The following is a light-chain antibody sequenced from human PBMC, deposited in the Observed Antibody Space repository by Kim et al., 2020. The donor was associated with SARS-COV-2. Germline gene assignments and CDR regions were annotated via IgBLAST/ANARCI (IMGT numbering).Light chain of an antibody. Sequence: SSELTQDPAVSVALGQTVRITCQGDSLRSYYASWYQQKPGQAPVLVIYGKNNRPSGIPDRFSGSSSGNTASLTITGAQAEDEADYYCNSRASSDNEWVFG. CDR2: GKN. J-gene: IGLJ3*02. CDR1: SLRSYY. V-gene: IGLV3-19*01. CDR3: NSRASSDNEWV.